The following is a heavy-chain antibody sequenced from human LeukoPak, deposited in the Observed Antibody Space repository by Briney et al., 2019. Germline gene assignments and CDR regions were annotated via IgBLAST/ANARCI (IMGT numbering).Heavy chain of an antibody. CDR3: ARLGGITMVRGVIHDGMDV. J-gene: IGHJ6*02. CDR2: IYPGDSDT. D-gene: IGHD3-10*01. V-gene: IGHV5-51*01. CDR1: GYSLTSYW. Sequence: GESLKISCKGSGYSLTSYWIGWVRQMPGKGLEWMGIIYPGDSDTRYSPSFQGQVTISADKSISTAYLQWSSLKASDTAMYYCARLGGITMVRGVIHDGMDVWGQGTTVTVSS.